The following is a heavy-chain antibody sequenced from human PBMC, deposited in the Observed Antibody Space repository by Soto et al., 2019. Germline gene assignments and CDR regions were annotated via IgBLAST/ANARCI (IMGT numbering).Heavy chain of an antibody. V-gene: IGHV1-69*04. CDR3: ARDRELLWFGELLSY. Sequence: SVKVSFKASGGTFSSYTISWVRQAPGQGLEWMGRIVPILGIANYAQKFQGRVTITADKSTSTAYMELRSLRSDDTAVYYCARDRELLWFGELLSYWGQGTLVTVSS. CDR1: GGTFSSYT. J-gene: IGHJ4*02. D-gene: IGHD3-10*01. CDR2: IVPILGIA.